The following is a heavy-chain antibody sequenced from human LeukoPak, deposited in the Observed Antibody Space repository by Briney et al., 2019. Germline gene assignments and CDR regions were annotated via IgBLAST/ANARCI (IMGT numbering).Heavy chain of an antibody. Sequence: PSETLSLTCTVSGGSISSGDYYWSWIRQPPGKGLEWIGYIYYSGSTYYNPSLKSRVTISVDTSKNQFSLKLSSVTDADTAVYYCARDPKPTIFGVASFDYCGQGTLVTVSS. CDR3: ARDPKPTIFGVASFDY. CDR2: IYYSGST. CDR1: GGSISSGDYY. V-gene: IGHV4-30-4*08. J-gene: IGHJ4*02. D-gene: IGHD3-3*01.